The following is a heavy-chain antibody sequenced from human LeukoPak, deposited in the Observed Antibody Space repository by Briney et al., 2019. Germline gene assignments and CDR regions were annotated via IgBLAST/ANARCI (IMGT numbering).Heavy chain of an antibody. CDR2: ISSSSSYI. Sequence: GGSLRLSCAASGFTFSSYSMNWVRQAPGKGLEWVSSISSSSSYIYYADSVKGRFTISRDNAKNSLYLQMNSLRAEDTAVYYCARPAAGTLNDAFDIWGQGTMVTVSS. J-gene: IGHJ3*02. CDR3: ARPAAGTLNDAFDI. CDR1: GFTFSSYS. D-gene: IGHD6-13*01. V-gene: IGHV3-21*01.